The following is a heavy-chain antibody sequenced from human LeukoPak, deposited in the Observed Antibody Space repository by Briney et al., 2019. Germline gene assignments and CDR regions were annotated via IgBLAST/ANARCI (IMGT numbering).Heavy chain of an antibody. D-gene: IGHD3-3*01. J-gene: IGHJ5*02. V-gene: IGHV1-2*02. CDR1: GYTFTGYY. Sequence: GASVKVSCKASGYTFTGYYMHWVRQAPGQGLEWMGWINPNSGGTNYAQKFQGRVTMTRDTSISTAYMELSRLRSDDTAMYYCAREQESGGITIFGVVIMRNWFDPWGQGTLVTVSS. CDR3: AREQESGGITIFGVVIMRNWFDP. CDR2: INPNSGGT.